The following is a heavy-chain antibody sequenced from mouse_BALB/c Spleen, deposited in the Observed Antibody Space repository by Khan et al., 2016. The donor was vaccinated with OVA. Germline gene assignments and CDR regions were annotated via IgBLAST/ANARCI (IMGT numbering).Heavy chain of an antibody. CDR3: ARLEDI. CDR2: IWAGGST. CDR1: GFSLTSYG. V-gene: IGHV2-9*02. D-gene: IGHD1-3*01. J-gene: IGHJ2*01. Sequence: QVQLKQSGPGLVAPSQSLSITCTVSGFSLTSYGVHWVRQPPGKGLEWLGVIWAGGSTNYNSALMSRLSISKDNSKSQVFLKMNCLQTDDTAMYYCARLEDIWGQGTTLTVSS.